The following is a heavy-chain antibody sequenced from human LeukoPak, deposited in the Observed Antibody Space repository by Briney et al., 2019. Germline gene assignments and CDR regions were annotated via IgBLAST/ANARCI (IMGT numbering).Heavy chain of an antibody. CDR3: ARRGTTDYWFDP. J-gene: IGHJ5*02. CDR1: GGSISSYY. CDR2: IYYSGST. Sequence: TSETLSLTCTVSGGSISSYYWSWIRQPPGKGLEWIGYIYYSGSTNYNPSLKSRVTISVDTSKNQFSLKLSSATAADTAVYYCARRGTTDYWFDPWGQGTLVIVSS. D-gene: IGHD4-17*01. V-gene: IGHV4-59*08.